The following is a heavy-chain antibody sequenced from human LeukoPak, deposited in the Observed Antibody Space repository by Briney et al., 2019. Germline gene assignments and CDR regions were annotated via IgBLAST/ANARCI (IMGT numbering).Heavy chain of an antibody. CDR3: AREDCSGGSCNYYYYGMDV. Sequence: PGRSLRLSCAASGFTFSSYAMHWVRQAPGKGLEWVAVISYDGSNKYYADSVKGRFTISRDNSKNTLYLQMNSLRAEDTAVYYCAREDCSGGSCNYYYYGMDVWGQGTTVTVFS. D-gene: IGHD2-15*01. J-gene: IGHJ6*02. CDR2: ISYDGSNK. V-gene: IGHV3-30*04. CDR1: GFTFSSYA.